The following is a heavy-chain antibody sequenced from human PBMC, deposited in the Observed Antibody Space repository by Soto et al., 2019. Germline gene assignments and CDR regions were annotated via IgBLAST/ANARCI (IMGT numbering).Heavy chain of an antibody. CDR3: AREGVIVVVVAATVAFDI. D-gene: IGHD2-15*01. J-gene: IGHJ3*02. V-gene: IGHV6-1*01. CDR2: TYYRSKLYN. Sequence: LSQTLSLTCAISGDSVSSNSAAWNWIRQSPSRGLKWLGSTYYRSKLYNYYAVSVKSRITINPDTSKNQFSLQLNSVTPEDTALYYCAREGVIVVVVAATVAFDIWGQGTMVTVSS. CDR1: GDSVSSNSAA.